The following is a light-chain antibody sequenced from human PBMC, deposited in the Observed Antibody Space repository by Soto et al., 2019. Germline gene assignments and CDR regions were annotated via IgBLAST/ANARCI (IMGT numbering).Light chain of an antibody. Sequence: EIVLTQSPGTLSLSPGERATLSCRASQSVSSGYLAWYQQKPGQAPRLLIYGASSRATGIPDRFSGSGAGTDFTLTIRRLEPEDFAVYYCQQYGTSPLTFGGGTKVDIK. CDR1: QSVSSGY. J-gene: IGKJ4*01. CDR2: GAS. V-gene: IGKV3-20*01. CDR3: QQYGTSPLT.